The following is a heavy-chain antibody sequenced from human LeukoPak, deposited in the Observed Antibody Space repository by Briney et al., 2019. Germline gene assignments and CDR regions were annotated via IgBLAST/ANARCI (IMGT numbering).Heavy chain of an antibody. CDR1: GGSFSGYY. D-gene: IGHD3-3*01. J-gene: IGHJ5*02. Sequence: PSETLSLTCAVYGGSFSGYYWSSLRQPPGKGLEWIGEINHSGSTNYNPSLKSRVTISVDTSKNQFSLKLSSVTAADTAVYYCARETLLRFLEWLPSRANWFDPWGQGTLVTVSS. CDR2: INHSGST. V-gene: IGHV4-34*01. CDR3: ARETLLRFLEWLPSRANWFDP.